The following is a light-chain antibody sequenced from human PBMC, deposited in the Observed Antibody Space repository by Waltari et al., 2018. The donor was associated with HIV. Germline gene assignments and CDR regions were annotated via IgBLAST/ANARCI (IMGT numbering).Light chain of an antibody. CDR1: QSVSSN. CDR3: QQYNNWPPWT. J-gene: IGKJ1*01. CDR2: GAS. Sequence: EIVMTQSPASLSVSPGDRATLSCRASQSVSSNLSWYQQKPGQAPNLLIYGASTRATGIPARFSGSGSGTYFTLTISSLQSEDFAVYYCQQYNNWPPWTFGQGTKVEIK. V-gene: IGKV3-15*01.